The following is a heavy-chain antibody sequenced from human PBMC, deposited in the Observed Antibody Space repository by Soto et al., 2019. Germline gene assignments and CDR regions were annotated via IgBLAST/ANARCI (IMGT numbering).Heavy chain of an antibody. CDR3: ARVFSSGSGWMYYFDF. Sequence: QVQLHESGPGLVKPSETLSLTCTVSSDSIAGENWWSWVRQPPGMGLEWIGEIFHTGGTNYNPSLKSRVTMEVDKSENQFSLKLMSATAADTAVYYCARVFSSGSGWMYYFDFWGQGTLVSVSS. V-gene: IGHV4-4*02. D-gene: IGHD6-25*01. CDR2: IFHTGGT. J-gene: IGHJ4*02. CDR1: SDSIAGENW.